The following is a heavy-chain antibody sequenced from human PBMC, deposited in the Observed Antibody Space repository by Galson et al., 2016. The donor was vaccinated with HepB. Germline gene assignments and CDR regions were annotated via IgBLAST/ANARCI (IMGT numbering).Heavy chain of an antibody. Sequence: QSGAEVKKPGESLKISCAGSRDLLRNYWIGWVRQQPGKGLEWMGIIYPRDSDTRYSPSFQGPITISADDSINTAYLQWSSLKVSDTAIYYCVRQVVGAANFEYWGQGTLVTVSS. CDR2: IYPRDSDT. J-gene: IGHJ4*02. CDR3: VRQVVGAANFEY. D-gene: IGHD2-15*01. CDR1: RDLLRNYW. V-gene: IGHV5-51*01.